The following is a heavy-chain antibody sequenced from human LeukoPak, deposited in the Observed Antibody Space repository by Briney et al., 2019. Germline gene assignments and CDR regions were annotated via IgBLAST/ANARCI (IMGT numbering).Heavy chain of an antibody. J-gene: IGHJ4*02. Sequence: PGGSLRLSCAASGFTFSSYGMHWVRQAPGKGLEWVAVIWYDGSNKYYADSVKGRFTISRDNSKNTLYLQMNSLRAEDTAVYYCARDLRVAAALDYWGQGTLVTVSS. CDR1: GFTFSSYG. CDR2: IWYDGSNK. D-gene: IGHD6-13*01. V-gene: IGHV3-33*01. CDR3: ARDLRVAAALDY.